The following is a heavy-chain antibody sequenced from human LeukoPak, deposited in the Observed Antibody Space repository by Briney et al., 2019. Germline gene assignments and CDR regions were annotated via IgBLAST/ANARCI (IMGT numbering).Heavy chain of an antibody. CDR3: ARTAGDGYYYFDY. Sequence: GSLRLSCAASGFTFSSYAMHWVRQAPGKGLEWVAVISYDGSNKYYADSVKGRFTISGDNSKDTLYLQMNSLRAEDTAVYYCARTAGDGYYYFDYWGQGTLVTVSS. CDR2: ISYDGSNK. D-gene: IGHD5-24*01. J-gene: IGHJ4*02. CDR1: GFTFSSYA. V-gene: IGHV3-30-3*01.